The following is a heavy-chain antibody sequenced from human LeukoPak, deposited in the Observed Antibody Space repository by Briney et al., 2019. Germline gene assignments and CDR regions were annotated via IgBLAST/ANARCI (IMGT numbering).Heavy chain of an antibody. J-gene: IGHJ4*02. D-gene: IGHD5-24*01. Sequence: ASVKVSCTASGYTFTSYYMHWVRQAPGQGLEWMGIINPSGGSTSYAQKFQGRVTMTRDTSTSTVYMELSSLRSEDTAVYYCARAEMATITSSAQWYFDYWGQGTLVTVSS. CDR1: GYTFTSYY. CDR3: ARAEMATITSSAQWYFDY. V-gene: IGHV1-46*01. CDR2: INPSGGST.